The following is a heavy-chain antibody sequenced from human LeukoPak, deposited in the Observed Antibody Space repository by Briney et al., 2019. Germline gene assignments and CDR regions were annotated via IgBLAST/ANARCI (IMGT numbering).Heavy chain of an antibody. CDR1: RFAFHNYA. CDR2: ISVDGGDI. V-gene: IGHV3-21*01. Sequence: GGSLRLSCAASRFAFHNYAMTWIRQAPERGLEWVSSISVDGGDIKYTDSAKGRFTISRDNAKNSLYLQMNSLRAEDTAVYYCASLLYAAMIRGAPPYYFDYWGQGTLVTVSS. CDR3: ASLLYAAMIRGAPPYYFDY. D-gene: IGHD3-10*01. J-gene: IGHJ4*02.